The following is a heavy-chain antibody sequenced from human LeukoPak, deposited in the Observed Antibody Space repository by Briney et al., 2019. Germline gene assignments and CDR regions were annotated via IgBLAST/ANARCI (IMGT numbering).Heavy chain of an antibody. Sequence: PGGSLRLSCAASGFTFSDYYMSWIRQAPGKGLEWVSYISSSSSYTNYADSVKGRFTISRDNSKNTLYLQMNSLRAEDTAVYYCAKIRYSSSWSSKYFDYWGQGTLVTVSS. J-gene: IGHJ4*02. CDR3: AKIRYSSSWSSKYFDY. CDR1: GFTFSDYY. V-gene: IGHV3-11*03. D-gene: IGHD6-13*01. CDR2: ISSSSSYT.